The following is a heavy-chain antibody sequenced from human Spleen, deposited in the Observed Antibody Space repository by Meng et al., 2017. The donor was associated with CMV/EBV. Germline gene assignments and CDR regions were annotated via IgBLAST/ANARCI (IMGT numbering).Heavy chain of an antibody. CDR1: GGIFSSYI. J-gene: IGHJ4*02. CDR2: INPKSGET. V-gene: IGHV1-2*02. Sequence: ASVKVSCKASGGIFSSYIFTWVRQAPGRGLQWMGWINPKSGETNYAQKFEGRVTMTRDTSSNTAYMELNRLRSVDTAVYYCARDVVPLSSSSGDYYFDSWGQGTLITVSS. CDR3: ARDVVPLSSSSGDYYFDS. D-gene: IGHD6-25*01.